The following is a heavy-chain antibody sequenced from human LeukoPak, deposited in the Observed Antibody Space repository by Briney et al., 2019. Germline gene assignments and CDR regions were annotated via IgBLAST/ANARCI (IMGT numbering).Heavy chain of an antibody. D-gene: IGHD1-7*01. CDR2: INPNSGGT. V-gene: IGHV1-2*06. Sequence: GASEKVSCKASGYTFTGYYMHWVRQAPGQGLEWMGRINPNSGGTNYAQKFQGRVTMTRDTSISTAYMELSRLRSDDTAVYYCARDGGYNWNYVVFDYWGQGTLVTVSS. J-gene: IGHJ4*02. CDR3: ARDGGYNWNYVVFDY. CDR1: GYTFTGYY.